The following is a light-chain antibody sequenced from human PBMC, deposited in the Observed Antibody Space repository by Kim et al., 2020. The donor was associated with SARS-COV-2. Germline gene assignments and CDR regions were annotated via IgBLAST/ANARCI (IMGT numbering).Light chain of an antibody. CDR2: YDT. J-gene: IGLJ1*01. V-gene: IGLV3-21*04. CDR3: QVWDRSSDHYV. CDR1: DIESKN. Sequence: APGEAATVTCGGNDIESKNVHWFPQRPGQAPVLVIYYDTDRPSGIPERFSGSNSGNTATLTISRVEAGDEADYYCQVWDRSSDHYVFGTGTKVTVL.